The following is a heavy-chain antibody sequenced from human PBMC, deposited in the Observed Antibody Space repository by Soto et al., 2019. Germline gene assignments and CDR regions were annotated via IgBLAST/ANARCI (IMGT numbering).Heavy chain of an antibody. D-gene: IGHD6-13*01. V-gene: IGHV3-23*01. J-gene: IGHJ4*02. Sequence: EVQLLESGGGLVQPGGSLTLSCAASGFTFNTYSMTWVRQAPGKGLEWVSTISGCGAGTYYADSVKGRFTIFRDNSKDTLYLQMNSLRIEDTALYYCAKGSTSSSWYKGDYWGQGTLVTVSS. CDR2: ISGCGAGT. CDR1: GFTFNTYS. CDR3: AKGSTSSSWYKGDY.